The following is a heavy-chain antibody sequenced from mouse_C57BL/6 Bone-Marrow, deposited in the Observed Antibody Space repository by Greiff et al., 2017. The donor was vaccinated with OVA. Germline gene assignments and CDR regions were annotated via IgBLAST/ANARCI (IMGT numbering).Heavy chain of an antibody. V-gene: IGHV14-4*01. J-gene: IGHJ3*01. CDR1: GFNIKDDY. Sequence: VQLKQSGAELVRPGASVKLSCTASGFNIKDDYMHWVKQRPEQGLEWIGWIDPENGDTEYASKFQGKATITADTSSNTAYLQLSSLTSEDTDVYYCATYDDGYYVGFAYWGQGTLVTVSA. CDR2: IDPENGDT. D-gene: IGHD2-3*01. CDR3: ATYDDGYYVGFAY.